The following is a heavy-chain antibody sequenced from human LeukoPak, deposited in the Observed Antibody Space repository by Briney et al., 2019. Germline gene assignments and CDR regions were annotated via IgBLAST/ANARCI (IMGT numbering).Heavy chain of an antibody. J-gene: IGHJ3*02. CDR2: IYYSGST. CDR3: ATLQDDIVLMVFSPGVAFDI. V-gene: IGHV4-39*01. Sequence: PSETLSLTCTVSGGSISSSSYYWGWIRQPPGKGLEWIVSIYYSGSTYYNPSLRSRVTISVDTSKNQFSLKLSSVTAADTAVYYCATLQDDIVLMVFSPGVAFDIWGQGTMVTVSS. D-gene: IGHD2-8*01. CDR1: GGSISSSSYY.